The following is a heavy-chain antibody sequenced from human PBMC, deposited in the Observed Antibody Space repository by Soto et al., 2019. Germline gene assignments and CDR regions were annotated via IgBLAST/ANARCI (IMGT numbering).Heavy chain of an antibody. V-gene: IGHV3-48*02. J-gene: IGHJ4*02. CDR3: ARDHAPLRFLEWFSCFDY. Sequence: GGSLRLSCAASGFTFNSYSMNWVRQAPGKGLEWVSYISSSSSTIYYADSVKGRFTISRDNAKNSLYLQMNSLRDEDTAVYYCARDHAPLRFLEWFSCFDYWGQGTLVTVSS. CDR1: GFTFNSYS. CDR2: ISSSSSTI. D-gene: IGHD3-3*01.